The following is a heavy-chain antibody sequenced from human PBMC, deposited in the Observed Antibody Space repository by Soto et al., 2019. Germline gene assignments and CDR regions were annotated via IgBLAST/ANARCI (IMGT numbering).Heavy chain of an antibody. CDR3: ARDMTRRWGLKPDYYYYGMDV. D-gene: IGHD1-26*01. J-gene: IGHJ6*02. CDR1: GFTFSSYG. V-gene: IGHV3-33*01. CDR2: IWYDGSNK. Sequence: PGGSLRLSCAASGFTFSSYGMHWVRQAPGKGLEWVAVIWYDGSNKYYADSVKGRFTISRDNSKNTLYLQMNSLRAEDTAVYYCARDMTRRWGLKPDYYYYGMDVWGQGTTVTVSS.